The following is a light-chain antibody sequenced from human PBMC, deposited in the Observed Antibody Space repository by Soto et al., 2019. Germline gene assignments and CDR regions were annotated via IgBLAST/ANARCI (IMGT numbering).Light chain of an antibody. CDR1: GNDIGQYNY. CDR3: SSYTNSRTLV. J-gene: IGLJ1*01. Sequence: QSALTQPASISGSPGQSVTISCAGSGNDIGQYNYFSWYQQYPGEAPKVVIYEVSSRPSGSSNRFSGSKSGNTASLTISGLQAEDEADYYCSSYTNSRTLVFGSGTKLTVL. CDR2: EVS. V-gene: IGLV2-14*01.